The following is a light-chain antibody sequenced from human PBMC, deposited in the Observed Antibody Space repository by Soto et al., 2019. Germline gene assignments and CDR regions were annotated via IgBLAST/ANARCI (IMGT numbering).Light chain of an antibody. CDR1: ESVSSSF. CDR3: QHYGNSLWT. V-gene: IGKV3-20*01. J-gene: IGKJ1*01. Sequence: EVVLTQSPGTLSLSPGERATRSCRASESVSSSFLTWYQQKPGQAPRLLIYRTSNRVTGIPDRFSGSGSGTDFTLTISRLEPEDFAVYFCQHYGNSLWTFGQGTKVDIK. CDR2: RTS.